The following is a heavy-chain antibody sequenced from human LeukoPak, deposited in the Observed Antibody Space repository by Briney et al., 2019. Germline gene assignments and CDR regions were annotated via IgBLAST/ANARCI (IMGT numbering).Heavy chain of an antibody. D-gene: IGHD1-26*01. Sequence: SETLSLTCAVSGYSISSGYYWAWIRQPPGKGLEWIGSIYYSGATYYNPSLKSRVTISIDTSKNQLSLKLSSVTAADTAVYYCATPYSGGYHGLDIWGQGTMVTVSS. CDR1: GYSISSGYY. J-gene: IGHJ3*02. CDR2: IYYSGAT. V-gene: IGHV4-38-2*01. CDR3: ATPYSGGYHGLDI.